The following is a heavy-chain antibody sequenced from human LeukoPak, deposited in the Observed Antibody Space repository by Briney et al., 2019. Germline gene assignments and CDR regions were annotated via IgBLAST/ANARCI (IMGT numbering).Heavy chain of an antibody. Sequence: SQTLSLTCTVSGGSISSGSYYWSWIRQPAGKGLEWIGRIYTSGSTNYNPSLKSRVTISVDTSKNQFSLKLSSVTAADTAVYYCAREYQLLSRVDAFDIWGQGTMVTVSS. CDR2: IYTSGST. CDR1: GGSISSGSYY. D-gene: IGHD2-2*01. J-gene: IGHJ3*02. CDR3: AREYQLLSRVDAFDI. V-gene: IGHV4-61*02.